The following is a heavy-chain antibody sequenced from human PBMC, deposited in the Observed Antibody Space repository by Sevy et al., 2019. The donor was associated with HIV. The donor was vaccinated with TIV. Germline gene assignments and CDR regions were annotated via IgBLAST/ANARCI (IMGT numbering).Heavy chain of an antibody. CDR1: GFTFSIYA. CDR2: ISYDGSKK. D-gene: IGHD4-17*01. V-gene: IGHV3-30*04. Sequence: GGSLRLSCAASGFTFSIYAIHWVRQAPGKGLEWVAVISYDGSKKYYVDSVKGRFTISRDNSENTLYLQMNSLRPEDTAVYYCARDLPSAVTNPFYYYGMDVWGQGTTVTVSS. CDR3: ARDLPSAVTNPFYYYGMDV. J-gene: IGHJ6*02.